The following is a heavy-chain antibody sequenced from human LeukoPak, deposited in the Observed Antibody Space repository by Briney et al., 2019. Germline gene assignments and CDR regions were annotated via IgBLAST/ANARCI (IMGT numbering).Heavy chain of an antibody. J-gene: IGHJ4*02. CDR2: ISGSGGST. CDR1: GFTFSSYG. D-gene: IGHD2-2*01. Sequence: PGGSLRLSCAASGFTFSSYGMSWVRQAPGKGLEWVSAISGSGGSTYYADSVKGRFTISRDNSKNTLYLQMNSLRAEDTAVYYCAKGTYLGEYCSSTSCPLDYWGQGTLVTVSS. CDR3: AKGTYLGEYCSSTSCPLDY. V-gene: IGHV3-23*01.